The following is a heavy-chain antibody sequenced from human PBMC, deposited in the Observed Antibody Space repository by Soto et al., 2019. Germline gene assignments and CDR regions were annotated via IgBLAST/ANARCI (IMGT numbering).Heavy chain of an antibody. J-gene: IGHJ4*02. D-gene: IGHD3-3*01. Sequence: GGSLRLSCAASGFTFSSYWMSWVRQAPGKGLEWVANIKQDGSEKYYVDSVKGRFTISRDNAKNSLYLQMNSLRAEDTAVYYCARVQTITIFGVVITPRGFDYWGQGTLVTVSS. CDR1: GFTFSSYW. CDR3: ARVQTITIFGVVITPRGFDY. CDR2: IKQDGSEK. V-gene: IGHV3-7*01.